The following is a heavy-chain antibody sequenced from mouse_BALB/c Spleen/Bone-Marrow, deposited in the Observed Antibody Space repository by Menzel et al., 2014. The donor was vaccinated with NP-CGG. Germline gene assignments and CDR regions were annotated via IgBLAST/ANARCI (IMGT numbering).Heavy chain of an antibody. D-gene: IGHD1-1*01. CDR3: ARLYGSGYGYAMDY. V-gene: IGHV5-15*02. CDR1: GFTFSDYG. Sequence: EVMLVESGGGLVQPGGSRKLSCAASGFTFSDYGMAWVRQAPGKGPEWVAFISNLAYSICYADTVTGRFTISRENAKNPLYLEMSSLRSEDTAMYYCARLYGSGYGYAMDYWGQGTSVTVSS. J-gene: IGHJ4*01. CDR2: ISNLAYSI.